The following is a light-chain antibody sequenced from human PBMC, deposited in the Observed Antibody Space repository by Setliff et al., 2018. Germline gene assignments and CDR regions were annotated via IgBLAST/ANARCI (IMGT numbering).Light chain of an antibody. Sequence: QSALAQPASVSGSPGQSITISCSGTIGDVGAYDFVSWYQHHPGKAPQLIIYGVSKRPSGVSDRFSGSKSGNTASLTISGLQVEDEADYYCSSYTSNTFVFAAGTKVT. CDR1: IGDVGAYDF. CDR3: SSYTSNTFV. CDR2: GVS. J-gene: IGLJ1*01. V-gene: IGLV2-14*03.